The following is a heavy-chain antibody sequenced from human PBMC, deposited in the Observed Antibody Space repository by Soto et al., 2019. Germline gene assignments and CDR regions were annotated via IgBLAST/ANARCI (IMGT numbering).Heavy chain of an antibody. D-gene: IGHD3-10*01. J-gene: IGHJ3*02. Sequence: SIARAVSRASLNIGFDSGGWIRQPAGKGLEWSGSIHYSESSYFYPSLQSRVTISVDTSQNQISLNLSSVTGADTAVYYCARSRGPRNRNAFDILGQGTMV. CDR2: IHYSESS. CDR3: ARSRGPRNRNAFDI. CDR1: RASLNIGFDS. V-gene: IGHV4-39*01.